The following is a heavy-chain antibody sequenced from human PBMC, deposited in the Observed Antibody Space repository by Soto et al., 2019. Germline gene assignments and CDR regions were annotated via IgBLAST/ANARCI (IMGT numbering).Heavy chain of an antibody. J-gene: IGHJ4*02. CDR1: GGSFSGYY. Sequence: SETLSLTCAVYGGSFSGYYWSWIRQPPGKGLEWIGEINHSGSTNYNPSLKSRVTISVDTSKNQFSLKLSSVTAADTAVYYCARGRRRTRQWLGNDYWGQGTLVTVSS. CDR2: INHSGST. D-gene: IGHD6-19*01. CDR3: ARGRRRTRQWLGNDY. V-gene: IGHV4-34*01.